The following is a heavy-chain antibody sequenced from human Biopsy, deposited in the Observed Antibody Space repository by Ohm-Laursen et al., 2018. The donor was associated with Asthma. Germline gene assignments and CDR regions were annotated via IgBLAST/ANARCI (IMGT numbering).Heavy chain of an antibody. D-gene: IGHD2-15*01. Sequence: PGTLSLTCTVSGGSIRSHDWTWIRLPPGKGLEYIGDVSHTGSTNYNPSRKSRVTMSLDTSKNQFSLRLTSVTPADTAVYYCARLADCSGGACYSYGWFDPWGQGTRVTVSS. J-gene: IGHJ5*02. CDR3: ARLADCSGGACYSYGWFDP. V-gene: IGHV4-59*11. CDR2: VSHTGST. CDR1: GGSIRSHD.